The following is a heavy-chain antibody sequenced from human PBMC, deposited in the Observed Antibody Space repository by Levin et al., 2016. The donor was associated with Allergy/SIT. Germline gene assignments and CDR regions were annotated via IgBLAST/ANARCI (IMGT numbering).Heavy chain of an antibody. CDR2: IKQDGSEK. CDR3: ARGHYGMDA. J-gene: IGHJ6*02. Sequence: GESLKISCAASGFILNNYWMTWVRQAPGKGLQWVANIKQDGSEKYYVDSVKGRFTISRDNAKNSLYLQMNSLRAEDTAVYHCARGHYGMDAWGQGATVTVSS. CDR1: GFILNNYW. V-gene: IGHV3-7*01.